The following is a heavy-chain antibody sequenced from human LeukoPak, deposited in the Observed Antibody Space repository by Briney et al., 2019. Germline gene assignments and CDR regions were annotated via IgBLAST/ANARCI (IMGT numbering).Heavy chain of an antibody. D-gene: IGHD2/OR15-2a*01. V-gene: IGHV3-23*01. CDR2: ISGSGGST. Sequence: AGGSLRLSCAASGFTFSSYAMSWVRQAPGKGLEWVSAISGSGGSTYYADSVEGRFTISRDYSKDTLYLQMESLRVEDTAVYYCATSTTWHQSVVSWGQGTLVTVSS. CDR1: GFTFSSYA. CDR3: ATSTTWHQSVVS. J-gene: IGHJ5*02.